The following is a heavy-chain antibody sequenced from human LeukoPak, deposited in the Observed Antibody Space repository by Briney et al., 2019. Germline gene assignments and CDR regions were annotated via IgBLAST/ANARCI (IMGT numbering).Heavy chain of an antibody. Sequence: GRSLRLSCAASGFTFSISAMHWVRQAPGKGLEWVAVISYDGSNKYFTNSVKGRFTISRDNSKNTLYLQMNSLRAEDTAVYYCARGSGSGYDFWSGYYRVSYYYYMDVWGKGTTVTVSS. D-gene: IGHD3-3*01. CDR2: ISYDGSNK. V-gene: IGHV3-30*04. CDR3: ARGSGSGYDFWSGYYRVSYYYYMDV. CDR1: GFTFSISA. J-gene: IGHJ6*03.